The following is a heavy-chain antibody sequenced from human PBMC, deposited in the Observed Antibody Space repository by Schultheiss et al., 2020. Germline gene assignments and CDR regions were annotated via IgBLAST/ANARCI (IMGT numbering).Heavy chain of an antibody. J-gene: IGHJ4*02. CDR1: GFSFNNAW. CDR2: IKTNTGGGTT. CDR3: TTDLGEA. V-gene: IGHV3-15*01. D-gene: IGHD3-16*01. Sequence: GESLKISCAASGFSFNNAWMSWVRQAPGKGLEWVGLIKTNTGGGTTDYAAPVKGRFTISRDDSKNTLYLQMNSLKTEDTAVYYCTTDLGEAGGRGTLVTVSS.